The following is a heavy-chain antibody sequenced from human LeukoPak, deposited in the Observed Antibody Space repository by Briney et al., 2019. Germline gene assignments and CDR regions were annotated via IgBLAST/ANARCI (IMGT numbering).Heavy chain of an antibody. Sequence: SETLSLTCAVYGGSFSGYCWSWIRQPPGKGLEWIGEINHSGSTNYNPSLKSRVTISVDTSKNQFSLKLSSVTAADTAVYYCARRRYSYGYGHAFNIWGQGTMVTVSS. CDR2: INHSGST. V-gene: IGHV4-34*01. CDR1: GGSFSGYC. J-gene: IGHJ3*02. CDR3: ARRRYSYGYGHAFNI. D-gene: IGHD5-18*01.